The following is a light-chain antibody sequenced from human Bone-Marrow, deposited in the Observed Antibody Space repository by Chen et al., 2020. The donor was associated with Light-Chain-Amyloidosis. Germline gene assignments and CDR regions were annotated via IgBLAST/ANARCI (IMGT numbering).Light chain of an antibody. Sequence: DIVMTQSPDSLAVSLGERATINCKSSQSVLYSSNNKNYLAWYQQKPGQPPKLLIYWASTREYGVPDRVRGSGSGTDFTLTISSMQAEDVAVCYCQQYYSTPPITFGGGTKVEIK. J-gene: IGKJ4*01. V-gene: IGKV4-1*01. CDR2: WAS. CDR1: QSVLYSSNNKNY. CDR3: QQYYSTPPIT.